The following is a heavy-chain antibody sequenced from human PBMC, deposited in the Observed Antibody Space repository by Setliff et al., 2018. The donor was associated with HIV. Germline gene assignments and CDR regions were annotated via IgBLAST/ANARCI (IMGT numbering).Heavy chain of an antibody. V-gene: IGHV4-59*01. CDR1: GGSIRSYY. D-gene: IGHD3-16*01. Sequence: SETLSLTCTVSGGSIRSYYWSWIRQPPGKGLEWIGHIYYSGSTNYNPSLKSRVTISVDPSRNQFSLKLNSVTAADTAVYYCAREDGMGGYFDYWGQGTLVTVSS. CDR3: AREDGMGGYFDY. CDR2: IYYSGST. J-gene: IGHJ4*02.